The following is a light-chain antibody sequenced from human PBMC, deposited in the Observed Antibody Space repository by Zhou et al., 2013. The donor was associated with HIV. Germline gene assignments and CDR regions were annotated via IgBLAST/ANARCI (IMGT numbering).Light chain of an antibody. CDR2: DAS. J-gene: IGKJ4*01. CDR3: QHRSNWLT. CDR1: QTVTSN. Sequence: EIVLTQSPATLSVSPGERVTLSCWASQTVTSNIAWYQQKPGQAPRLLIYDASNRATGIPARFSGSGSGTDFTLTISSLEPEDFAVYYCQHRSNWLTFGGGTKVEIK. V-gene: IGKV3-11*01.